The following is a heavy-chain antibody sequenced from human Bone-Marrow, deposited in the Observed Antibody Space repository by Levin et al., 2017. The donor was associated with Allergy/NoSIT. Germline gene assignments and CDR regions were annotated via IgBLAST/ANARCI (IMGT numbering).Heavy chain of an antibody. D-gene: IGHD6-13*01. CDR3: ARRYSSSWSGFDP. CDR2: IKQDGSEK. J-gene: IGHJ5*02. Sequence: GGSLRLSCAASGFTFSSYTMNWVRQFRQAPGKGLEWVANIKQDGSEKYYVDSVKGRFTISRDNAKNALYLQMNSLRAEDTAVYYCARRYSSSWSGFDPWGQGTLVIVSS. V-gene: IGHV3-7*01. CDR1: GFTFSSYT.